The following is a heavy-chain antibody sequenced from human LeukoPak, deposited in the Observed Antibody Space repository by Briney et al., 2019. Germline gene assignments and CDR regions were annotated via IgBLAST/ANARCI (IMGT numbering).Heavy chain of an antibody. CDR3: AKDPLWAYSAVDEGDAFDI. Sequence: GGSLRLSCAASGFTFSSYGMHWVRQAPGKGLEWVAVISYDGSNKYYADSVKGQFTISRDNSKNTLYLQMNSLRAEDTAVYYCAKDPLWAYSAVDEGDAFDIWGQGTMVTVSS. CDR1: GFTFSSYG. J-gene: IGHJ3*02. D-gene: IGHD2-15*01. V-gene: IGHV3-30*18. CDR2: ISYDGSNK.